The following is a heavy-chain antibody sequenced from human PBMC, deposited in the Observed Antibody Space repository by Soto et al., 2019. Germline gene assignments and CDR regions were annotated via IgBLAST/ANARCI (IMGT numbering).Heavy chain of an antibody. CDR3: ATTEMGNYYYGLDV. CDR1: GGTFSSYA. CDR2: IIPIFGTA. D-gene: IGHD7-27*01. Sequence: QVQLVQSGAEVKKPGSSVKVSCKASGGTFSSYAISWVRQAPGQGLEWMGGIIPIFGTANYAQKFQGRVTITAAESTSTAYMELGSLRSEDTAVYYWATTEMGNYYYGLDVWGQGTTVTVSS. J-gene: IGHJ6*02. V-gene: IGHV1-69*12.